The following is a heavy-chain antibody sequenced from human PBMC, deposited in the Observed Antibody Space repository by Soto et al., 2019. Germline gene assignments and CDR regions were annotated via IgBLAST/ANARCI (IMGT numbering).Heavy chain of an antibody. Sequence: GGSLRLSCAASGFTFSSYGMHWVRQAPGKGLEWVAVIWYDGSNKYYADSVKGRFTISRDNSKNTLYLQMNSLRAEDTAVYYCARDGYPPGYSSGWHPHYYGMDVWGQGTTVTVSS. CDR3: ARDGYPPGYSSGWHPHYYGMDV. D-gene: IGHD6-19*01. J-gene: IGHJ6*02. CDR2: IWYDGSNK. CDR1: GFTFSSYG. V-gene: IGHV3-33*01.